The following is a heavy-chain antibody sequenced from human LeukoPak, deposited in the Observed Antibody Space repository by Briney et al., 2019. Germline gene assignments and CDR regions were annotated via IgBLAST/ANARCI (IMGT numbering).Heavy chain of an antibody. CDR2: IYYSGSI. D-gene: IGHD1-26*01. CDR3: ARYSGSYSGFDY. Sequence: PSETLSLTCTVSGGSISSYYWSWIRLPPGKGLEWIGYIYYSGSINYNPSLKSRVTISVDTSKNHFSLKLRSVTAADTAVYYCARYSGSYSGFDYWGRGTLVTVSS. V-gene: IGHV4-59*08. CDR1: GGSISSYY. J-gene: IGHJ4*02.